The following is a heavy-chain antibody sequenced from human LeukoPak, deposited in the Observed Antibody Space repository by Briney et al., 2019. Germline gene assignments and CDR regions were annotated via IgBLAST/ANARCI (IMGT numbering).Heavy chain of an antibody. CDR2: IKQDGSEK. CDR1: GFTFSNAW. V-gene: IGHV3-7*01. CDR3: ARRKYCGGDCYLHYYYYMDV. Sequence: GGSLRLSCAASGFTFSNAWMSWVRQAPGKGLEWVANIKQDGSEKYYVDSVKGRFTISRDNAKNSLYLQMNSLRAEDTAVYYCARRKYCGGDCYLHYYYYMDVWGKGTTVTVSS. J-gene: IGHJ6*03. D-gene: IGHD2-21*01.